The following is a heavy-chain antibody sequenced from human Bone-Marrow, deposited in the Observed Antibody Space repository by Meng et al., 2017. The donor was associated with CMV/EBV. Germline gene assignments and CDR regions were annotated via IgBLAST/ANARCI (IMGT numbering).Heavy chain of an antibody. Sequence: GESLKISCAASGFTFSSYAMHWVRQAPGKGLEYVSAISSNGGSTYYADSVKGRFTISRDNSKNTLYLQMGSLRAEDMAVYYCARDPEDSSGWSPENFQHWGHG. V-gene: IGHV3-64*02. CDR1: GFTFSSYA. CDR2: ISSNGGST. J-gene: IGHJ1*01. CDR3: ARDPEDSSGWSPENFQH. D-gene: IGHD6-19*01.